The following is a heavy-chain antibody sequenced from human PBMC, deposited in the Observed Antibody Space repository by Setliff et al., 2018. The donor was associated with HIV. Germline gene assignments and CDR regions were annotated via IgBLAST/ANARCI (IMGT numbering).Heavy chain of an antibody. Sequence: PGGSLRLSCEASGFTFSSYGMHWVRQAPGKGLEWVAFIRYDGSNRYYVDSVKGRFTISRDNAKNSLYLQMNSLRAEDTAVYYCLVAVEEDVWGKGTTVTVSS. CDR2: IRYDGSNR. CDR1: GFTFSSYG. D-gene: IGHD5-12*01. J-gene: IGHJ6*04. CDR3: LVAVEEDV. V-gene: IGHV3-30*02.